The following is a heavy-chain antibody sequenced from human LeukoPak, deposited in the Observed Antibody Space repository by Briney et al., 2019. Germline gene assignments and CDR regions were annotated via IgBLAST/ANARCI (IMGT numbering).Heavy chain of an antibody. Sequence: SETLSLTCAVYGGTFSGYYWSWIRQPPGKGLEWIGEINNSGSTNYNPSLNSRVTISVYTSKNQFSLKLSSVTAADTAVYYCARGRWSGAFDIWGQGTMVTVSS. CDR3: ARGRWSGAFDI. CDR2: INNSGST. CDR1: GGTFSGYY. D-gene: IGHD4-23*01. V-gene: IGHV4-34*01. J-gene: IGHJ3*02.